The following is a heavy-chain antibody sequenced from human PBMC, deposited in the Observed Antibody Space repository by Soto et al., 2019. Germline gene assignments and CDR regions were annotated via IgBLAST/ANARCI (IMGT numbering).Heavy chain of an antibody. J-gene: IGHJ4*02. CDR1: GFTFGDYG. V-gene: IGHV3-48*01. Sequence: GGSLRLSCAAAGFTFGDYGMNWVRQAPGKGLEWVSYIRGSSSPIYYTDSVRGRFTISRDNAKNSLYLQMDSLRAEDTAVYYCVRDSPATVRAIRFDFWGQGTLVNVAS. CDR2: IRGSSSPI. D-gene: IGHD3-10*01. CDR3: VRDSPATVRAIRFDF.